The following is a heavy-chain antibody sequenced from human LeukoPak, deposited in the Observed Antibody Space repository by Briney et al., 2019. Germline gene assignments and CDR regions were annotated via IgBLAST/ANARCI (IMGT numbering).Heavy chain of an antibody. CDR1: GYTFTSYG. V-gene: IGHV1-18*04. CDR3: ARERDYDILTGYYGCYYGMDV. CDR2: ISDYNGNT. D-gene: IGHD3-9*01. J-gene: IGHJ6*04. Sequence: GASVKVSCKASGYTFTSYGISWVRQAAGQGLEWMGWISDYNGNTNYAQKLQGRVTMTTDTSTSTAYMELRSLRSDDTAVYYCARERDYDILTGYYGCYYGMDVWGKGTTVTVSS.